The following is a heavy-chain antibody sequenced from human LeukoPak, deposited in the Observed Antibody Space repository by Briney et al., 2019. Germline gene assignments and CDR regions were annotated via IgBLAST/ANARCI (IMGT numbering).Heavy chain of an antibody. CDR3: ARDSYYDSSGSVDY. Sequence: GASVKVSCKASGYTFTSHYMHWVRQAPGQGLEWMGRINPSGGRTTYAQRFQGRVTMTRDTSTSTVYMELSSLRSEDTAVYFCARDSYYDSSGSVDYWGQGSLVTVSS. D-gene: IGHD3-22*01. CDR1: GYTFTSHY. V-gene: IGHV1-46*01. J-gene: IGHJ4*02. CDR2: INPSGGRT.